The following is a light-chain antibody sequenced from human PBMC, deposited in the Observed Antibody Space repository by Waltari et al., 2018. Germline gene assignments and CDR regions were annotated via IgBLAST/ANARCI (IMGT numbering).Light chain of an antibody. V-gene: IGLV2-23*01. J-gene: IGLJ2*01. CDR3: CSYAGSSTLV. Sequence: QSALTQPASVSGSPGQSITIPCTGPSSDVGRYNLVSWYQQHPGKPPQLMLYEGSQRPSGVANRFSGSKSGNTASLTISGLQAEDEADYYCCSYAGSSTLVFGGGTKLTVL. CDR1: SSDVGRYNL. CDR2: EGS.